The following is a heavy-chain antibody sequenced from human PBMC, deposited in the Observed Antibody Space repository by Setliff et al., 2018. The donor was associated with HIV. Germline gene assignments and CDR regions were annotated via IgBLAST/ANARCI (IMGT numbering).Heavy chain of an antibody. CDR1: GGSISSYY. CDR2: IYTSGST. CDR3: ARETVSLRGDWFDP. J-gene: IGHJ5*02. V-gene: IGHV4-4*08. Sequence: SETLSLTCTVSGGSISSYYWSWIRQPPGKGLEWIGYIYTSGSTNYNPSLKSRVTISVDTSKNQFSLKLSSVTAADTAVYYCARETVSLRGDWFDPWGQGTLVTGSS. D-gene: IGHD4-17*01.